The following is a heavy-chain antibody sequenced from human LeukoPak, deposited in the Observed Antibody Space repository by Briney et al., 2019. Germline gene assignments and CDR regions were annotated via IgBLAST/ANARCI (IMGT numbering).Heavy chain of an antibody. V-gene: IGHV4-38-2*01. D-gene: IGHD2-2*01. CDR3: ANKGKYCSSTSCPPDGAFDI. CDR2: IYHSGST. Sequence: PSETLSLTCAVSGYSISSGYYWGWIRQPPGKGLEWIGRIYHSGSTYYNPSLKSRVTISVDTSKNQFSLKLSSVTAADTAVYYCANKGKYCSSTSCPPDGAFDIWGQGTMVTVSS. J-gene: IGHJ3*02. CDR1: GYSISSGYY.